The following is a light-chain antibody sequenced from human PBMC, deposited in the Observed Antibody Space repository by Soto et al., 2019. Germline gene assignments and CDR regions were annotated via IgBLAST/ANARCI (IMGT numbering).Light chain of an antibody. V-gene: IGKV3-15*01. CDR1: QSVSSN. J-gene: IGKJ2*01. Sequence: EIVMTQSPATLSVSPGERATLSCRASQSVSSNLAWYQQKPGQAPRLLIYGASTRATGIPGRFSGNGSGTEFTLTISSLQSEDFAVYYCQQYNNWYTFGQGTKLEIK. CDR3: QQYNNWYT. CDR2: GAS.